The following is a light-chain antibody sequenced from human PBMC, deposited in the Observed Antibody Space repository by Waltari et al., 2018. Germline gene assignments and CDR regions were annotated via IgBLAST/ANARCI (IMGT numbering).Light chain of an antibody. CDR1: NIGIKS. Sequence: SYVLTQPPSVSVAPGETARITCGGNNIGIKSVRWFQQKPGQAPVLVIYYDTDRPSGVPERFSGSNSGNTATLTISRVEAGDEADYYCQVWDSGSAHQVFSGGTKVTVL. CDR2: YDT. V-gene: IGLV3-21*04. J-gene: IGLJ3*02. CDR3: QVWDSGSAHQV.